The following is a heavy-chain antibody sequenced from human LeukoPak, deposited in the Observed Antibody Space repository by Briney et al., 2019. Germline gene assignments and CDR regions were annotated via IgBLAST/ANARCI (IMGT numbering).Heavy chain of an antibody. V-gene: IGHV1-3*01. CDR2: INAGNGNT. J-gene: IGHJ3*02. CDR1: GYTFTSYA. Sequence: ASVKVSCKASGYTFTSYAMHWVRQAPGQRLEWMGWINAGNGNTKYSQKFQGRVTITRDTSASTAYMELSSLRSEDTAVYYCARELPAEHDAFDIWGQGTMVTVSS. CDR3: ARELPAEHDAFDI.